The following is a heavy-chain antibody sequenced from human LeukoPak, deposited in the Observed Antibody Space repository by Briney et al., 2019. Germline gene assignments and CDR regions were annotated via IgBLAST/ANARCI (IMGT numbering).Heavy chain of an antibody. Sequence: SETLSLTCAVYGGSFSGYYWSWIRQPPGNGLEWIGEINHSGSTNYNPSLKSRVTISVDTSKNQFSLKLSSVTAADTAVYYCARGYPGSLHGNFDYWGQGTLVTVSS. V-gene: IGHV4-34*01. CDR3: ARGYPGSLHGNFDY. J-gene: IGHJ4*02. CDR1: GGSFSGYY. D-gene: IGHD5-24*01. CDR2: INHSGST.